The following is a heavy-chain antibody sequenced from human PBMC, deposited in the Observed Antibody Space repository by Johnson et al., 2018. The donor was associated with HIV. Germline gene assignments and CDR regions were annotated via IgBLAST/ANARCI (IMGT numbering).Heavy chain of an antibody. CDR3: TTEAMVSDDNFWSGYAFDI. CDR1: GFTFSSYA. J-gene: IGHJ3*02. V-gene: IGHV3-30-3*01. D-gene: IGHD3-3*01. CDR2: ISYDGSNK. Sequence: QVQLVESGGGVVQPGRSLRLSCAASGFTFSSYAMHWVRQAPGKGLEWVTIISYDGSNKYYADSVKGRFTISRDNSKNTLYLQMNSLKTEDTALYFCTTEAMVSDDNFWSGYAFDIWGQGTMVTVSS.